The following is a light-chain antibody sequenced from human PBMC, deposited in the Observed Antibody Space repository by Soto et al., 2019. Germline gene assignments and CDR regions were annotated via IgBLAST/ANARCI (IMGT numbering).Light chain of an antibody. J-gene: IGLJ2*01. CDR2: EHN. CDR1: SGGIDNNY. Sequence: NFMLTQPHSVSESPGETVTISCTRTSGGIDNNYVQWYQQRPGSAPTIVIYEHNQRPSGVPDRFSGSTEGSSNSASLTNAGLQTEAEADYYCQAYDSSFVLFGGGTKGTVL. CDR3: QAYDSSFVL. V-gene: IGLV6-57*04.